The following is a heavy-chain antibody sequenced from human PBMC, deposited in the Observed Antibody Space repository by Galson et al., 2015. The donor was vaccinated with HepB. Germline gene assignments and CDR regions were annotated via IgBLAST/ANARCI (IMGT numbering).Heavy chain of an antibody. J-gene: IGHJ4*02. CDR1: GFTFSNAW. D-gene: IGHD6-13*01. V-gene: IGHV3-15*01. Sequence: SLRLSCAASGFTFSNAWMSWVRQAPGKGLEWVGRVKSNTDGGTTDYAAPVKGRFTISRDDSKNTLYLQMNSLKTEDTAVYYCTTELTYLAAAGLWGQGTLVTVYS. CDR3: TTELTYLAAAGL. CDR2: VKSNTDGGTT.